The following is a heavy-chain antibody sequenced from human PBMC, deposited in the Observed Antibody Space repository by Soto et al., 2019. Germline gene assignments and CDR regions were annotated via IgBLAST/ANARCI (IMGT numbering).Heavy chain of an antibody. J-gene: IGHJ4*02. Sequence: GGSLRLSCAASGFTFTRYSMNWVRQAPGKGLEWVSSISSTTNYIYYGDSMKGRFTISRDDAKNSLYLEMNSLRAEDTAVYYRARESEDLTSNFDYWGQGTLVTVSS. CDR1: GFTFTRYS. CDR2: ISSTTNYI. CDR3: ARESEDLTSNFDY. V-gene: IGHV3-21*06.